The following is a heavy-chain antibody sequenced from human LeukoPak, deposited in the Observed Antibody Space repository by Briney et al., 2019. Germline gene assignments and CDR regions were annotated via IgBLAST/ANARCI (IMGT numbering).Heavy chain of an antibody. CDR1: GFTSSVYY. Sequence: GGSLRLSRAASGFTSSVYYMNWIRQAPRKGLEWISYINTGGTTIYYADSVKGRFTISRDDAKNSLYLQMNSLRVEDTALYYCARALTDYWGQGTLVTVSS. CDR3: ARALTDY. V-gene: IGHV3-11*01. J-gene: IGHJ4*02. CDR2: INTGGTTI.